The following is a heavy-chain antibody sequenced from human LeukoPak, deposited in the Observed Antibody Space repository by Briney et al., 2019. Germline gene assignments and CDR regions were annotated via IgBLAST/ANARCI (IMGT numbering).Heavy chain of an antibody. CDR1: GFTFSDYY. D-gene: IGHD3-16*01. Sequence: PVGSLRLSCAASGFTFSDYYMSWIRQAPGKGLEWVSYISTTSDYTNYADSVKGRFTISRDNAKNSLYLQMNSLRAEDTAVYYCARISPSNWFDPWGQGTLVTVSS. V-gene: IGHV3-11*03. J-gene: IGHJ5*02. CDR3: ARISPSNWFDP. CDR2: ISTTSDYT.